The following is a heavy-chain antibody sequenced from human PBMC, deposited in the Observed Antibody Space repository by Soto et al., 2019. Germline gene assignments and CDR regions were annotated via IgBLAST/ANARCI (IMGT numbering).Heavy chain of an antibody. J-gene: IGHJ6*02. V-gene: IGHV1-69*12. CDR3: ARGYQLPAKGSYYYGMDV. CDR1: GGTFSSYA. D-gene: IGHD2-2*01. Sequence: QVQLVQSGAEVKKPGSSVKVSCKASGGTFSSYAISWVRQAPGQGLEWMGGIIPIFGTANYAQKFQGRVTITADESTSTAYVELSSLRSEDTAVYYCARGYQLPAKGSYYYGMDVWGQGTTVTVSS. CDR2: IIPIFGTA.